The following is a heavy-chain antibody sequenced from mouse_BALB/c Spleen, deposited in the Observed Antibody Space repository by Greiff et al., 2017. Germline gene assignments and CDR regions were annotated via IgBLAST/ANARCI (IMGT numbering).Heavy chain of an antibody. CDR2: ISDGGSYT. CDR3: ARDGVLGTPHYYAMDY. D-gene: IGHD1-1*01. V-gene: IGHV5-4*02. CDR1: GFTFSDYY. J-gene: IGHJ4*01. Sequence: EVKLMESGGGLVKPGGSLKLSCAASGFTFSDYYMYWVRQTPEKRLEWVATISDGGSYTYYPDSVKGRFTISRDNAKNNLYLQMSSLKSEDTAMYYCARDGVLGTPHYYAMDYWGQGTSVTVSS.